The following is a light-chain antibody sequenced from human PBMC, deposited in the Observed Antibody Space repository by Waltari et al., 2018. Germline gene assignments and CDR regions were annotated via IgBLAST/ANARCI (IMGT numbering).Light chain of an antibody. CDR2: DVN. V-gene: IGLV2-8*01. CDR1: SSDIGGYKF. J-gene: IGLJ2*01. Sequence: QSALTQPPSASGSPGQSVTISCTGTSSDIGGYKFVSWFQQHPGKAPKLVIYDVNERPSGFPDRCSGSKSGSTATLTVSGLQAEDEADYYCSSYGGKNNLIFGGVTTLTV. CDR3: SSYGGKNNLI.